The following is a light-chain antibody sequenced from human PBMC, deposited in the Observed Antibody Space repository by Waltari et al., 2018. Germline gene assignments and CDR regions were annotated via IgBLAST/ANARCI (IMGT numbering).Light chain of an antibody. J-gene: IGKJ1*01. V-gene: IGKV3D-15*01. CDR1: QSAKTS. Sequence: EVVMTQSPATLSVSPGERVALSCRASQSAKTSLAWYQQTPGQAPRLLIYRASTRAAGVPDRFGGSGSGTEFTLTISSLQSEDSAIYYCQQYNIWPWTFGPGTNVDIK. CDR2: RAS. CDR3: QQYNIWPWT.